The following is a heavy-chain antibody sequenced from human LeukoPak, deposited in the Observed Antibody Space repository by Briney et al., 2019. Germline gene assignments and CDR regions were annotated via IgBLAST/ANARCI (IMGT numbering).Heavy chain of an antibody. CDR1: GGSISSSNW. V-gene: IGHV4-4*02. CDR3: ARSTAYYDFWSGYYTSGDFDY. J-gene: IGHJ4*02. CDR2: IYHSGST. Sequence: SGTLSLTCAVSGGSISSSNWWSWVRQPPGKGLEWIGEIYHSGSTNYNPSLKSRVTISVDKSKNQFSLKLSSVTAADTAVYYCARSTAYYDFWSGYYTSGDFDYWGQGTLVTVSS. D-gene: IGHD3-3*01.